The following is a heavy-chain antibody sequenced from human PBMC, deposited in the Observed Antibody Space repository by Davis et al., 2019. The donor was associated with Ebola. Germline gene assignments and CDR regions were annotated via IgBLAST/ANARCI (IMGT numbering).Heavy chain of an antibody. CDR2: IYYSGST. Sequence: SGPTLVKPTETLTLTCTVSGFSLSNARMGVSWIRQPPGKGLEWIGYIYYSGSTNYNLSLKSRVTISVDKSKNQFSLKLSSVTAADTAVYYCARDRHGMDVWGKGTTVTVSS. CDR3: ARDRHGMDV. V-gene: IGHV4-61*01. J-gene: IGHJ6*04. CDR1: GFSLSNARMG.